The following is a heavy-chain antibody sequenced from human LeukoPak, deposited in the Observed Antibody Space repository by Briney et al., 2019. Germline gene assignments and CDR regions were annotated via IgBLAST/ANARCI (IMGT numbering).Heavy chain of an antibody. CDR3: ARAVAGRGYYFDY. D-gene: IGHD6-19*01. J-gene: IGHJ4*02. CDR2: TYYSGNT. V-gene: IGHV4-59*01. CDR1: GGSMTNYY. Sequence: SETLSLTCTVSGGSMTNYYWTWIRQSPGKGLEWIGHTYYSGNTNYNPSLKSRVTISVDTSKNQFSLKLSSVTAADTAVYYCARAVAGRGYYFDYWGQGTLVTVSS.